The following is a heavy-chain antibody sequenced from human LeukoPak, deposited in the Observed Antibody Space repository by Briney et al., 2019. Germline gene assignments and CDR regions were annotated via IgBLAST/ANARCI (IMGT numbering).Heavy chain of an antibody. J-gene: IGHJ4*02. CDR1: GLTFGDSG. Sequence: PGRSLRLSCIVSGLTFGDSGMSWVRQAPGKGLEWVGFIRSKASGGTIEYAASVKGRFTISRDDSKSIAYLQMNSLKTEDTAIYYCTRGQKDFDYWGQGTLVTVSS. CDR2: IRSKASGGTI. CDR3: TRGQKDFDY. V-gene: IGHV3-49*04.